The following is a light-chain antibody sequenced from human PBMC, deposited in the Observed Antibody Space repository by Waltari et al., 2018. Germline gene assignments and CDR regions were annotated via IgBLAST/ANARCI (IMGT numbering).Light chain of an antibody. J-gene: IGLJ3*02. V-gene: IGLV1-40*01. CDR1: SSNIGAGYD. CDR3: QSYDNDLSGSV. CDR2: ANN. Sequence: QSVLTQPPSVSGAPGQGVTISCTGSSSNIGAGYDVHWYHQLHGTAPKLLIHANNKRPSGVPDRFSGSKSGTSAYLAITGLQAEDEADYYCQSYDNDLSGSVFGGGTKLTVL.